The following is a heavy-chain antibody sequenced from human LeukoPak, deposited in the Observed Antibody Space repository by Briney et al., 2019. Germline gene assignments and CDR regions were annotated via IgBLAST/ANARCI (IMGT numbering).Heavy chain of an antibody. CDR3: ARVNFWDYRGCTWFEP. V-gene: IGHV3-49*03. Sequence: GGSLRLSCKGSGVTFGDYAVTWFRQAPGKGLEWVGFVRTKTHGGAPETAASVKGRFNVSRDDSEGIAYLQMTSLRTEDTAMYYCARVNFWDYRGCTWFEPWGQGTLVTVSS. CDR2: VRTKTHGGAP. J-gene: IGHJ5*02. CDR1: GVTFGDYA. D-gene: IGHD3-10*01.